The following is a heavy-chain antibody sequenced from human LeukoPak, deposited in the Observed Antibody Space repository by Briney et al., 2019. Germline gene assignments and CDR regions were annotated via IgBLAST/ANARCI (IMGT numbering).Heavy chain of an antibody. J-gene: IGHJ4*02. Sequence: SETLSLTCAVYGGSFSGYYWSWIRQPPGKGPEWIGEINHSGSTNYNPSLKSRVTISVDTSKNQFSLKLSSVTAADTAVYYCARWQINLYYFDYWGQGTLVTVSS. CDR3: ARWQINLYYFDY. CDR1: GGSFSGYY. V-gene: IGHV4-34*01. CDR2: INHSGST. D-gene: IGHD1-14*01.